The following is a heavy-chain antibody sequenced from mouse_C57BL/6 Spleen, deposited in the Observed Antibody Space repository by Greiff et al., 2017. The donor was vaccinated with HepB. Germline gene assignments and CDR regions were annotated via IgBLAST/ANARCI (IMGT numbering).Heavy chain of an antibody. J-gene: IGHJ1*03. CDR2: IHPSDSDT. D-gene: IGHD2-2*01. V-gene: IGHV1-74*01. Sequence: QVQLQQPGAELVKPGASVKVSCKASGYTFTSYWMHWVKQRPGQGLEWIGRIHPSDSDTNYNQKFKGKATLTVDKSSSTAYMQLSSLTSEDSAVYYCASVDGYDVGYWYFDVWGTGTTVTVSS. CDR1: GYTFTSYW. CDR3: ASVDGYDVGYWYFDV.